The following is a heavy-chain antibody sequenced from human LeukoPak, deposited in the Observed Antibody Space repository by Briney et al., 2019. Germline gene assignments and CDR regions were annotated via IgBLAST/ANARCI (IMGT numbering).Heavy chain of an antibody. CDR1: GYSISSGYY. CDR3: ARGLKPDP. CDR2: IYHSGST. V-gene: IGHV4-38-2*02. Sequence: SETLSLTCTVSGYSISSGYYWGWIRQPPGKGLEWIGSIYHSGSTYYNPSLKSRVTISVDTSKNQFSLKLSSVTAADTAVYYCARGLKPDPWGQGTLVTVSS. J-gene: IGHJ5*02.